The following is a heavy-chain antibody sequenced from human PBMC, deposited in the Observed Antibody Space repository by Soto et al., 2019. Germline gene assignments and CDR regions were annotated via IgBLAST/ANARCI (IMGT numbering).Heavy chain of an antibody. CDR3: ARGRYGSSWYRARSSGMDV. Sequence: GGSLRLSCAASGFTFSSYSMNWVRQAPGKGLVWVSYISSSSSTIYYADSVKGRFTISRDNAKNSLYLQMNSLRAEDTAVYYCARGRYGSSWYRARSSGMDVWGQGTTVTVSS. CDR1: GFTFSSYS. V-gene: IGHV3-48*04. J-gene: IGHJ6*02. D-gene: IGHD6-13*01. CDR2: ISSSSSTI.